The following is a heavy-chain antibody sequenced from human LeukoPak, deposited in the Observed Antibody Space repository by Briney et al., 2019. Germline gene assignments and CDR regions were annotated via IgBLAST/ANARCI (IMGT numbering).Heavy chain of an antibody. J-gene: IGHJ5*02. Sequence: AASVKVSCKASGYTFTSYYMHWVRQAPGQGLEGMGVINPSGGSTNYAQKFQGRVTITRDISTSTVYMEVSSLRSEDTAVYYCARDFNYDILTGYVSGFDPWGQGTLVTVSS. CDR2: INPSGGST. CDR1: GYTFTSYY. D-gene: IGHD3-9*01. CDR3: ARDFNYDILTGYVSGFDP. V-gene: IGHV1-46*01.